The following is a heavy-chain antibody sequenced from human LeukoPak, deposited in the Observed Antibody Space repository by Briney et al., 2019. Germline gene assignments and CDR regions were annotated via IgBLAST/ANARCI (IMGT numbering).Heavy chain of an antibody. CDR3: ASGTTVTSKIDY. V-gene: IGHV4-28*01. D-gene: IGHD4-17*01. J-gene: IGHJ4*02. CDR1: GYSISSSNW. CDR2: IYYSGST. Sequence: PSETLSLTCAVSGYSISSSNWWGWIRQPPGEGLEWIGYIYYSGSTYYNPSLKSRVTMSVDTSKNQFSLKLSSVTAVDTAVYYCASGTTVTSKIDYWGQGTLVTVSS.